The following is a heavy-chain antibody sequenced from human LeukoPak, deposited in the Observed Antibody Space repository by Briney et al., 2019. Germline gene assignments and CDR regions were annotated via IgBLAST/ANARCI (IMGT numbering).Heavy chain of an antibody. Sequence: ASVKVSCKASGYTFTSYDINWVRQATGQGLERMGWMNPNSGNTGYAQKFQGRVTITRNTSISTAYMELSSLRSEDTAVYYCARRGMVRGGINWFDPWGQGTLVTVSS. D-gene: IGHD3-10*01. CDR1: GYTFTSYD. J-gene: IGHJ5*02. V-gene: IGHV1-8*03. CDR2: MNPNSGNT. CDR3: ARRGMVRGGINWFDP.